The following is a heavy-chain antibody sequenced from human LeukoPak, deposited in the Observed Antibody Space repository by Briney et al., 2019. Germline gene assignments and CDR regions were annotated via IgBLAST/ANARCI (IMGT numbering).Heavy chain of an antibody. CDR1: GFTFSSYA. J-gene: IGHJ4*02. CDR2: ISGSGYNS. Sequence: GGSLRLSCAASGFTFSSYAMTWVRQAPGKGLEWVSAISGSGYNSYYADSVKGRFTISRDNSKNTLYLQMNSLRAEDTAVYYCAEDSAIVGAKGIYYDYWGQGTLVTVSS. V-gene: IGHV3-23*01. D-gene: IGHD1-26*01. CDR3: AEDSAIVGAKGIYYDY.